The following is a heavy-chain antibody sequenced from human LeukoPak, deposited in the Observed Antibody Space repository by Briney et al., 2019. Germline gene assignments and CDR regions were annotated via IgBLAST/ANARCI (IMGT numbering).Heavy chain of an antibody. CDR2: ISGSGGST. D-gene: IGHD2-15*01. V-gene: IGHV3-23*01. CDR3: ARGGSDAAGMDV. J-gene: IGHJ6*02. Sequence: GGSLRLSCAASGFTFSGYAMSWVRQAPGKGPEWVSAISGSGGSTYYADSVKGRFTISRDNAKNSLYLQMNSLRAEDTAVYYCARGGSDAAGMDVWGQGTTVTVSS. CDR1: GFTFSGYA.